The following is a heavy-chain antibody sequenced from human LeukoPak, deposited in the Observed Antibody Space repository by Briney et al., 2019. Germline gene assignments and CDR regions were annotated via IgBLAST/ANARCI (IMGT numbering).Heavy chain of an antibody. J-gene: IGHJ4*02. CDR1: GFTFSTYA. V-gene: IGHV3-23*01. CDR2: ISSSGGST. Sequence: GGSLRLSCVASGFTFSTYAMSWVRQAPGKGPEWVSAISSSGGSTYFADSVKGRFTISRDNSKNTLFLQMNSLRAEDTAVYYCAKRGMTTIKEGFDFWGQGTLVTVSS. D-gene: IGHD5-24*01. CDR3: AKRGMTTIKEGFDF.